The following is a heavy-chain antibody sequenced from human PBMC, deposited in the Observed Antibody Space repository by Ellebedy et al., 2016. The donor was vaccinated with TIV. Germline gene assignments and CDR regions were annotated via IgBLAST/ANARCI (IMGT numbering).Heavy chain of an antibody. CDR3: AISPNQYFFDY. D-gene: IGHD3-9*01. J-gene: IGHJ4*02. Sequence: AASVKVSCKASGYTFTGYYIHWVRQAPGQGLEWVAWINPNSGDTAYAQNLQGRVNVTGDTSISTAYMELSRLISDDTAVYYCAISPNQYFFDYWGQGTLVTVSS. CDR2: INPNSGDT. V-gene: IGHV1-2*02. CDR1: GYTFTGYY.